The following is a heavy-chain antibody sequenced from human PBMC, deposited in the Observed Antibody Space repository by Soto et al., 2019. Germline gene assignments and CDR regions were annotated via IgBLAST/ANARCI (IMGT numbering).Heavy chain of an antibody. D-gene: IGHD1-7*01. V-gene: IGHV6-1*01. J-gene: IGHJ6*03. CDR3: AGTTSHQWYYMDV. Sequence: QVQLQESGPGLVKPSQTLSLTCAISGDSVSSNSAAWNWIRLSPSRGLEWLARTYYRSRWYNDYAVSVRSRITVNPDTSKNQFSLQLTSETPEDTAVYYCAGTTSHQWYYMDVWGKGTTVTVSS. CDR1: GDSVSSNSAA. CDR2: TYYRSRWYN.